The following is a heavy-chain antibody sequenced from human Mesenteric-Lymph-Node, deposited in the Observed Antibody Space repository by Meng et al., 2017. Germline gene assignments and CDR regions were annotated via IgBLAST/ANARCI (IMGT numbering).Heavy chain of an antibody. CDR1: GFTFSTYA. D-gene: IGHD3-3*01. CDR3: AKAFWSEHIRYPLDY. Sequence: GESLMISCAASGFTFSTYAMTWVRQAPGKGLEWVSVIRGSGDSTYYADSVKARFTISRDNSKTTLYLQMNRLSAEDTAVYYCAKAFWSEHIRYPLDYWGQGTLVTVSS. J-gene: IGHJ4*02. V-gene: IGHV3-23*01. CDR2: IRGSGDST.